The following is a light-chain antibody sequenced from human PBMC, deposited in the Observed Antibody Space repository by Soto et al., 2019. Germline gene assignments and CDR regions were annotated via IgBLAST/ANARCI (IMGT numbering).Light chain of an antibody. V-gene: IGKV3-20*01. J-gene: IGKJ5*01. CDR2: DVS. CDR1: QTVTRSY. CDR3: QQYAHSPIT. Sequence: EIVLTQSPGTPSLSPGERATLSCRASQTVTRSYLGWYQQKPGQAPRLLIYDVSNRASGIPDRFSGSGSGTDFTLTITRLEPEDFAVYYCQQYAHSPITFGQGTRLEIK.